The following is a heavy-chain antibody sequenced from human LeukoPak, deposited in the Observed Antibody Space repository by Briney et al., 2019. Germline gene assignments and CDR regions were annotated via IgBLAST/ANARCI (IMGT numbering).Heavy chain of an antibody. CDR1: GGSISSYY. CDR3: AKAQGSGYYYYYYYGMDV. Sequence: SETLSLTCTVSGGSISSYYWSWIRQPPGKGLEWIGYIYYSGSTNYNPSLKSRVTISVDTSKNQFSLKLSSVTAADTAVYYCAKAQGSGYYYYYYYGMDVWGQGTTVTVSS. J-gene: IGHJ6*02. CDR2: IYYSGST. V-gene: IGHV4-59*08. D-gene: IGHD3-22*01.